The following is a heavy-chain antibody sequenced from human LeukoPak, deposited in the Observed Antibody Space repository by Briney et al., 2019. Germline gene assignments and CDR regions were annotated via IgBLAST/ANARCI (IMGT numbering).Heavy chain of an antibody. CDR2: IWDDGSNK. J-gene: IGHJ3*02. Sequence: GGSLRLSCAASGFTFSSYAMHWVRQAPGKGLEWVAVIWDDGSNKYYADSVKGRFTISRDNSKNTLYLQMNSLRAEDTAVYYCAKRKGAFDIWGQGTMVTVSS. CDR1: GFTFSSYA. V-gene: IGHV3-33*06. CDR3: AKRKGAFDI.